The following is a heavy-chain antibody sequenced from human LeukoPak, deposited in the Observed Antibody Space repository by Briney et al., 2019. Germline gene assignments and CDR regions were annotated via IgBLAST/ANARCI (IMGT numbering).Heavy chain of an antibody. CDR3: ARDHSSSWSAFDY. V-gene: IGHV3-30-3*01. J-gene: IGHJ4*02. D-gene: IGHD6-13*01. Sequence: PGGSLRLSYAASGFTFSSYAMHWVRQAPGKGLEWVAVISYDGSNKYYADSVKGRFTISRDNSKNTLYLQMNSLRAEDTAVYYCARDHSSSWSAFDYWGQGTLVTVSS. CDR1: GFTFSSYA. CDR2: ISYDGSNK.